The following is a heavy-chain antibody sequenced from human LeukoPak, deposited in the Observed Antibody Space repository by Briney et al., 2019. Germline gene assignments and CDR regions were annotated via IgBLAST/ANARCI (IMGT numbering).Heavy chain of an antibody. Sequence: ASVKVSCKASGGTFSSYAISWVRQAPGQGLGWMGGIIPIFGTANYAQKFQGRVTITADESTSTAYMELSSLRSEDTAVYYCARDYSGYKINWFDPWGQGTLVTVSS. V-gene: IGHV1-69*13. CDR2: IIPIFGTA. CDR3: ARDYSGYKINWFDP. CDR1: GGTFSSYA. D-gene: IGHD5-12*01. J-gene: IGHJ5*02.